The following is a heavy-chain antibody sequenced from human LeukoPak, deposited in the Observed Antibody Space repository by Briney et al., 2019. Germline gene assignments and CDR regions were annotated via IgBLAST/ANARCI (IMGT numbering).Heavy chain of an antibody. CDR3: ARVSGRPSLVGMDV. Sequence: ASVKVSCKASGYTFTSYGISWVRQAPGQGLEWMGWISAYNGNTNYAQKLQGRVTMTTDTSTSTAYMELRSLRSDDTAVYYCARVSGRPSLVGMDVWGQGTTVTVSS. V-gene: IGHV1-18*01. CDR1: GYTFTSYG. CDR2: ISAYNGNT. J-gene: IGHJ6*02. D-gene: IGHD1-26*01.